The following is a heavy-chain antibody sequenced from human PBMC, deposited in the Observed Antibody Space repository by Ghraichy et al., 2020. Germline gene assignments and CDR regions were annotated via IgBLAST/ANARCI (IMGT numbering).Heavy chain of an antibody. J-gene: IGHJ6*02. CDR2: IYYSGST. Sequence: SETLSLTCTVSGGSISSYYWSWIRQPPGKGLEWIGYIYYSGSTNYNPSLKSRVTISVDTSKNQFSLKLSSVTAADTAVYYCARLMVIGPSYYYYGMDVWGQGTTVTVSS. CDR3: ARLMVIGPSYYYYGMDV. V-gene: IGHV4-59*08. D-gene: IGHD3-22*01. CDR1: GGSISSYY.